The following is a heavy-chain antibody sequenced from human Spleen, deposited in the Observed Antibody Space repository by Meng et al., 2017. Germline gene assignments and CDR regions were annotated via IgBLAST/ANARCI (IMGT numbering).Heavy chain of an antibody. J-gene: IGHJ4*02. D-gene: IGHD1-26*01. V-gene: IGHV2-5*02. CDR2: VYWDDTK. CDR1: GFSLSTSGVG. Sequence: QITLKESGPTLVKPTQTLTLTCTFSGFSLSTSGVGVAWIRQPPGKALECLALVYWDDTKRYSPYLRGRLTVTKDTSKNLVFLTMTNMDPVDTATYYCAHDSVGARGFEYWGQGALVTAPQ. CDR3: AHDSVGARGFEY.